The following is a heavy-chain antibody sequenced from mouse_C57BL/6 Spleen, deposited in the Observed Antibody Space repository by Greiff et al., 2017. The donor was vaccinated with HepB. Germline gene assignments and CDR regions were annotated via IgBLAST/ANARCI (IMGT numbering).Heavy chain of an antibody. CDR2: IDPSDSYT. V-gene: IGHV1-59*01. Sequence: VQLQQPGAELVRPGTSVKLSCKASGYTFTSYWMHWVKQRPGQGLEWIGVIDPSDSYTNYNQKFKGKATLTVDTSSSTAYMQLSSLTSEDSAVYYCARGRYGNYVFDYWGQGTTLTVSS. CDR1: GYTFTSYW. D-gene: IGHD2-10*02. J-gene: IGHJ2*01. CDR3: ARGRYGNYVFDY.